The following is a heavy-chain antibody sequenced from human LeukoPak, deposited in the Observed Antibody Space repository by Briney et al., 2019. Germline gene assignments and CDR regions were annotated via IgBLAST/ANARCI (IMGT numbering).Heavy chain of an antibody. J-gene: IGHJ4*02. V-gene: IGHV4-61*01. D-gene: IGHD3-16*01. CDR3: ARHYDGVSFDY. CDR2: IYYSGST. CDR1: GGSISSGNYY. Sequence: PSETLSLTCTVSGGSISSGNYYWSWIRQPPGKGLEWIGYIYYSGSTNYNPSLKSRVTISVDTSKNQFSLKLSSVTAADTAVYYCARHYDGVSFDYWGQGTLVTVSS.